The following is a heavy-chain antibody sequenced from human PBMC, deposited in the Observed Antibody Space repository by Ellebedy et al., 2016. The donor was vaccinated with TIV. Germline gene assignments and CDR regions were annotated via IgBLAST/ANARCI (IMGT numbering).Heavy chain of an antibody. CDR3: AREVGGYNYGARNYTLSDGMDV. CDR1: GYTFTGYH. J-gene: IGHJ6*02. V-gene: IGHV1-2*04. CDR2: INPYSGGA. Sequence: ASVKVSCKASGYTFTGYHIHWVRQAPGQGLEWMGWINPYSGGANYAQNFQGWVTMTRDTSISTAYMELSRLRSDDTAVYYCAREVGGYNYGARNYTLSDGMDVWGQGTTVIVSS. D-gene: IGHD5-18*01.